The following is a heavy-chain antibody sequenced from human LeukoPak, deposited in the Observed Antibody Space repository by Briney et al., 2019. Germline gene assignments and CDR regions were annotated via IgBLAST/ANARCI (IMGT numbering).Heavy chain of an antibody. Sequence: GGSLRLSCAASGFTFSSYAMSWVRQAPGKGLEWVSAVSGSGGSTYYADSVKGRFTISRDNSKNTLYLQMKSLRAEDTAVYYCATPYYYGSGDAFDIWGQGTMVTVSS. D-gene: IGHD3-10*01. CDR2: VSGSGGST. CDR3: ATPYYYGSGDAFDI. J-gene: IGHJ3*02. CDR1: GFTFSSYA. V-gene: IGHV3-23*01.